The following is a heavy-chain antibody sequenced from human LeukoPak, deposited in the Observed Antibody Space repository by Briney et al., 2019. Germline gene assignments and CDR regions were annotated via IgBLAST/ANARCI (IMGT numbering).Heavy chain of an antibody. CDR3: ARSMVRRVIITGHFDY. CDR2: INPNSGGT. J-gene: IGHJ4*02. CDR1: GYTFTSYY. D-gene: IGHD3-10*01. V-gene: IGHV1-2*02. Sequence: ASVKVSCKASGYTFTSYYMHWVRQAPGQGLEWMGWINPNSGGTNYAQKFQGRVTMTRDTSISTAYMELSRLRSDDTAVYYCARSMVRRVIITGHFDYWGQGTLVTVSS.